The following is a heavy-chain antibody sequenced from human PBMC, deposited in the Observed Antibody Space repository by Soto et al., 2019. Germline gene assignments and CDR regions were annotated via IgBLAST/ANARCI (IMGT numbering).Heavy chain of an antibody. CDR1: CGTFGSNA. Sequence: SVKPFCEAPCGTFGSNATRYVPQAPGQGLEWMGGIIPIFGTANYAQKFQGRVTITADESTSTAYMELSSLRSEDTAVYYCARATSESKAYDSSGYYYQYYFDYWGQ. CDR3: ARATSESKAYDSSGYYYQYYFDY. CDR2: IIPIFGTA. J-gene: IGHJ4*01. D-gene: IGHD3-22*01. V-gene: IGHV1-69*13.